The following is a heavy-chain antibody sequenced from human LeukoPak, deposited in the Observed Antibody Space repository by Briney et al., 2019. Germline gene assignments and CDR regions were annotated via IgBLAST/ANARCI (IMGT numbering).Heavy chain of an antibody. CDR2: MNPNSGNT. J-gene: IGHJ4*02. CDR3: ARDCDIAVAGFDYFDY. Sequence: GASVKVSCKASGYTFTSYDINWVRQATGQGLEWMGWMNPNSGNTGYAQKFQGRVTMTRNISISTAYMELSSLRSEDTAVYYCARDCDIAVAGFDYFDYWGQGTLVTVSS. CDR1: GYTFTSYD. D-gene: IGHD6-19*01. V-gene: IGHV1-8*01.